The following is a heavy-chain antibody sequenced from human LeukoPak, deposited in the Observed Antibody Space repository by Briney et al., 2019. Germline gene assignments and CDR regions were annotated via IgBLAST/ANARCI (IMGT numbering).Heavy chain of an antibody. V-gene: IGHV3-33*01. Sequence: GGSLRLSCAASGFTFSSYGMHWVRQAPGKGLEWVAVILNDGSQEKYADSVKGRFTISRDNSKNTLFLQMNSLRAEDTAVYYFARDDALGDNALDIWGQGTMVTVSS. CDR3: ARDDALGDNALDI. CDR1: GFTFSSYG. CDR2: ILNDGSQE. J-gene: IGHJ3*02. D-gene: IGHD3-16*01.